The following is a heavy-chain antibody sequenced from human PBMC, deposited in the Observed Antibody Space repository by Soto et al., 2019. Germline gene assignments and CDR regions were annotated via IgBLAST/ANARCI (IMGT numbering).Heavy chain of an antibody. J-gene: IGHJ4*02. Sequence: VSGPTLVNPTQTLTLTCTFSGFSLSTSGMCVSWIRQPPGKALEWLALIDWDDEKYYSTSLKTRLTISKDTSKNQVVLTMTNMDPVDTATFYCARTPLTYYYDSSVYHFDYWGQGTLVTVSS. CDR1: GFSLSTSGMC. V-gene: IGHV2-70*01. D-gene: IGHD3-22*01. CDR3: ARTPLTYYYDSSVYHFDY. CDR2: IDWDDEK.